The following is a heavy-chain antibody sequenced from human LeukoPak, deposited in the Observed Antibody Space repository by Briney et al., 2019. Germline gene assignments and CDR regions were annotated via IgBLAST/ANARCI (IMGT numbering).Heavy chain of an antibody. J-gene: IGHJ4*02. CDR1: GFAFSTFG. D-gene: IGHD6-13*01. Sequence: GGSLRLSCAASGFAFSTFGMEWARQAPGKGLEWVAVISYDGSNKYYADSVKGRFTVSRDNSKNTLYLQMNSLRVEDTAVYYCAKRMGPSIAATDLDYWGQGTLVTVSS. CDR3: AKRMGPSIAATDLDY. V-gene: IGHV3-30*18. CDR2: ISYDGSNK.